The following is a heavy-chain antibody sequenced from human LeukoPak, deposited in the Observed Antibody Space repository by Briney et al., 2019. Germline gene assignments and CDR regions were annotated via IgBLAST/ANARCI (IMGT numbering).Heavy chain of an antibody. V-gene: IGHV2-5*01. J-gene: IGHJ4*02. CDR1: GFSLSTSGVG. CDR3: AHRPRVDSGSYYGTLDY. CDR2: IYWNDDK. Sequence: SGPTLVNPTQTLTLTCTFSGFSLSTSGVGVGWIRQPPGKALEWLALIYWNDDKRYSPSLKSRLTITKDTSKNQVVLTMTNMDPVDTATYYCAHRPRVDSGSYYGTLDYWGQGTLVTVSS. D-gene: IGHD1-26*01.